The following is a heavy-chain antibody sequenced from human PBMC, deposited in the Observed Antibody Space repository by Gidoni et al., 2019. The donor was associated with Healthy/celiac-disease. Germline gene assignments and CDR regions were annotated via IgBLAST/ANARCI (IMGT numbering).Heavy chain of an antibody. CDR3: ARDPPYSSSSDPIDY. J-gene: IGHJ4*02. D-gene: IGHD6-6*01. V-gene: IGHV3-21*01. Sequence: EVQLVESGGGLVKPGGSLRLSCAASGFTFRSYSMNWVRQAPGKGLEWVSSISSSSSYIYYADSVKGRFTISRDNAKNSLYLQRNSLRAEDTAVYYCARDPPYSSSSDPIDYWGQGTLVTVSS. CDR2: ISSSSSYI. CDR1: GFTFRSYS.